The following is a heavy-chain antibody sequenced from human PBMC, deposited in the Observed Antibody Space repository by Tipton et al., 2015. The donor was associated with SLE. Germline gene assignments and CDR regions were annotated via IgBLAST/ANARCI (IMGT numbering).Heavy chain of an antibody. CDR3: ARGGHGDEGKFDP. J-gene: IGHJ5*02. V-gene: IGHV4-38-2*02. Sequence: TLSLTCTVSNYSLPCGFYWGWIRQSPGKGLEWIGSFHYGTTTYYYSSLKNRVTISVDTSKNQFFLNLKSVTASDTAVYYCARGGHGDEGKFDPWGQGTLVTVSS. D-gene: IGHD4-17*01. CDR2: FHYGTTT. CDR1: NYSLPCGFY.